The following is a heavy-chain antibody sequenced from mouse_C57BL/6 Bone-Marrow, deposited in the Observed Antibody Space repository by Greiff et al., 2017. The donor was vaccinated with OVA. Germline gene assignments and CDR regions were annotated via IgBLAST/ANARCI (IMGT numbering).Heavy chain of an antibody. CDR2: IYPRSGNT. CDR1: GYTFTSYG. Sequence: QVQLQQSGAELARPGASVKLSCKASGYTFTSYGISWVKQRTGQGLEWIGEIYPRSGNTYYNEKFKGKATLTADKSSSTAYMELRSLTSEDSAVYFCARWGFYYYGSSWYFDVWGTGTTVTVSS. J-gene: IGHJ1*03. V-gene: IGHV1-81*01. D-gene: IGHD1-1*01. CDR3: ARWGFYYYGSSWYFDV.